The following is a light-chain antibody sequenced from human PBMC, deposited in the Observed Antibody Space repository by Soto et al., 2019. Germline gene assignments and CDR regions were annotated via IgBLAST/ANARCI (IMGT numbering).Light chain of an antibody. V-gene: IGKV1-8*01. CDR3: QQYYSYPIT. J-gene: IGKJ4*01. CDR1: LTISTY. Sequence: AIRMTQSPSSLSASTGDRVTITCRANLTISTYLAWYQQKSGKAPQLLISAASTLQSGVPSRFSGSGSGTDFTLAISSLQSDDFGTYFCQQYYSYPITFGGGTKVDIK. CDR2: AAS.